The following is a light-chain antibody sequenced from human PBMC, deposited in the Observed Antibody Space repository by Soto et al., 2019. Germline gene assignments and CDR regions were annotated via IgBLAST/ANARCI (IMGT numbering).Light chain of an antibody. J-gene: IGKJ1*01. V-gene: IGKV3-20*01. CDR1: QSVRSSS. CDR3: QQYGNSPRT. Sequence: ETVLTQSPGTLSLSPGERATLSCRASQSVRSSSLAWYQQKPGQAPRLLIYGASSRATGIPDRFSGSGSGTDFTLNISRLEPEDFAVYYCQQYGNSPRTFGQGTKVEIK. CDR2: GAS.